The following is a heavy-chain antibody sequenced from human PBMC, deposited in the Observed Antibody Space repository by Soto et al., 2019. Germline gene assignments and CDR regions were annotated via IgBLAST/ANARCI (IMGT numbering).Heavy chain of an antibody. CDR1: GYTFTSYA. J-gene: IGHJ4*02. CDR3: ARGITIFGVVPG. CDR2: INANNGNT. V-gene: IGHV1-3*01. D-gene: IGHD3-3*01. Sequence: GASVKVSCKASGYTFTSYAMHWVRQAPGQRLEWMGWINANNGNTGYSQKFQGRVTMTRNTSMSTAYMELSSLRSEDTAVYYCARGITIFGVVPGWGQGTLVTVSS.